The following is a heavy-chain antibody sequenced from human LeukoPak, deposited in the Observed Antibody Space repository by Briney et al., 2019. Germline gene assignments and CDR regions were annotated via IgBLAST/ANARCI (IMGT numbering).Heavy chain of an antibody. CDR2: INPNSGGT. J-gene: IGHJ4*02. Sequence: ASVKVSCKASGYTFTSYYMHWVRQAPGQGLEWMGWINPNSGGTNYAQKFQGRVTMTRDTSISTAYMELSRLRSDDTAVYYCARDPRYSSSPDFDYWGQGTLVTVSS. V-gene: IGHV1-2*02. CDR1: GYTFTSYY. CDR3: ARDPRYSSSPDFDY. D-gene: IGHD6-6*01.